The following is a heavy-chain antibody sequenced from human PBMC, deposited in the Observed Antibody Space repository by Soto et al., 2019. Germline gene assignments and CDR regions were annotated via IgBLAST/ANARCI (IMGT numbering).Heavy chain of an antibody. CDR2: ISSTSSSI. CDR1: GFTFTTHG. V-gene: IGHV3-21*04. CDR3: ARAPFDY. J-gene: IGHJ4*02. Sequence: LRLSCVVSGFTFTTHGMNWVRQVPGKGLEWISFISSTSSSINYADSMKGRFTVSGDNAKNSLYLQMTSLRVEDTAVYYCARAPFDYWGRGTLVTVSS.